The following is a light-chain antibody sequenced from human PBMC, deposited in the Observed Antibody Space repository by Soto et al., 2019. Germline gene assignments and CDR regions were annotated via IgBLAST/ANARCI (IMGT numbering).Light chain of an antibody. J-gene: IGLJ1*01. CDR3: SSYKSSNTRYV. CDR2: DVS. Sequence: QSVLTQPASVSGSPGQSITISCTGTSSDVGGYNAVSWYQQHPGRAPKLVIYDVSNRPSGISDRFSGSKSGNTASPTISGLQAEDEADYYCSSYKSSNTRYVFGTGTKVTVL. CDR1: SSDVGGYNA. V-gene: IGLV2-14*01.